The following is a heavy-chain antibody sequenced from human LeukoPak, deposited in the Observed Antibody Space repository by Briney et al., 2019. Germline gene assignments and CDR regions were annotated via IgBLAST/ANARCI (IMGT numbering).Heavy chain of an antibody. CDR2: ISSTDSHI. Sequence: PGESLRLSCAASGFTFSSYNMNWVRQAPGKGLEWVSSISSTDSHIYYAGSVKGRFTISRDNSKNSLYLQMNSLRAEDTAVYHGAGARYVNSFYAFDIWGQGTLVTVSS. J-gene: IGHJ3*02. D-gene: IGHD3-9*01. CDR3: AGARYVNSFYAFDI. V-gene: IGHV3-21*01. CDR1: GFTFSSYN.